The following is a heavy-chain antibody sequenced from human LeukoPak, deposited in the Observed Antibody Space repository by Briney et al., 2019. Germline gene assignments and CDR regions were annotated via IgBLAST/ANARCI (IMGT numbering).Heavy chain of an antibody. CDR1: GDSVSSNSAV. D-gene: IGHD4-17*01. J-gene: IGHJ3*02. V-gene: IGHV6-1*01. Sequence: SQTLSLTCAISGDSVSSNSAVWNWIRQSPSRGLEWLGRTYYSSKWYNGYAVSVKSRITINPDTSKNQFSLQLDSVTPEDTAVYYCASAASYYGDTAFDIWGQGTMVTVSS. CDR3: ASAASYYGDTAFDI. CDR2: TYYSSKWYN.